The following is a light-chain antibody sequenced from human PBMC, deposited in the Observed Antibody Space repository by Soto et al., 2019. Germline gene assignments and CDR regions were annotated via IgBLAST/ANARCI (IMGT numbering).Light chain of an antibody. CDR1: QSVSSSY. J-gene: IGKJ5*01. V-gene: IGKV3-20*01. Sequence: EIVLTQSPGTLSLSPGERATLSCRASQSVSSSYLAWYQQKPGQAPRLLIYGASSRATGIPDRFSGSGSGTDFTLTISRLEPEDFAVNYCQQYGSSPVVTFGQGTRLEIK. CDR2: GAS. CDR3: QQYGSSPVVT.